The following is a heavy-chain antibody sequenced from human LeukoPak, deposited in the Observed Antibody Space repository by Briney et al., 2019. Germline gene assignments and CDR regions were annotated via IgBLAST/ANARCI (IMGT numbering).Heavy chain of an antibody. V-gene: IGHV3-53*01. CDR3: AREVAAGTSDY. J-gene: IGHJ4*02. CDR1: GFTVSSNY. D-gene: IGHD6-13*01. Sequence: GGSLRLSCAASGFTVSSNYMSLVRQAPGKGLEWVSVIYSGGSTYYADSVKGRFTISRDNSKNTLYLQMNSLRAEDTAVYYCAREVAAGTSDYWGQGTLVTVSS. CDR2: IYSGGST.